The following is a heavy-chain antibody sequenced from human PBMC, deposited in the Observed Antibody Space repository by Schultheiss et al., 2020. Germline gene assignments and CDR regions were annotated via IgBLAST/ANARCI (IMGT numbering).Heavy chain of an antibody. CDR2: IGTAGDT. Sequence: GGSLRLSCAASGFTFSSYDMHWVRQATGKGLEWVSAIGTAGDTYYPGSVKGRFTISRDNSKNTLYLQMNSLRAEDTAVYYCARPTTVNTNLAFDYWGQGTLVTVSS. J-gene: IGHJ4*02. V-gene: IGHV3-13*01. CDR1: GFTFSSYD. CDR3: ARPTTVNTNLAFDY. D-gene: IGHD4-17*01.